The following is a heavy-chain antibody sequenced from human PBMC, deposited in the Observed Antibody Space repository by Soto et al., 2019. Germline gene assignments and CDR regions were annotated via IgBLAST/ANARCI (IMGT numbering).Heavy chain of an antibody. CDR2: IYYSGST. Sequence: PSETLSLTCTVSGGSISSSSYYWGWIRQPPGKGLEWIGSIYYSGSTYYNPSLKSRVTISVDTSKNQFSLKLSSVTAADTALYYCARALEGSSPAWFDPWGQGTLVTVSS. V-gene: IGHV4-39*01. D-gene: IGHD6-13*01. CDR3: ARALEGSSPAWFDP. CDR1: GGSISSSSYY. J-gene: IGHJ5*02.